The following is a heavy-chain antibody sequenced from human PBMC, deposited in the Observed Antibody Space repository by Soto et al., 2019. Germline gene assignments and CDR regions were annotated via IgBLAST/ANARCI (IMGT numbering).Heavy chain of an antibody. CDR2: INAGNGNT. CDR3: ARDRVLGRVPAARALYGMDV. V-gene: IGHV1-3*01. D-gene: IGHD2-2*01. CDR1: GYTFTSYA. Sequence: GASVKVSCKASGYTFTSYAMHWVRQAPGQRLEWMGWINAGNGNTKYSQKFQGRVTITRDTSTSTAYMELRSLRSDDTAVYYCARDRVLGRVPAARALYGMDVWGQGTTVTVSS. J-gene: IGHJ6*02.